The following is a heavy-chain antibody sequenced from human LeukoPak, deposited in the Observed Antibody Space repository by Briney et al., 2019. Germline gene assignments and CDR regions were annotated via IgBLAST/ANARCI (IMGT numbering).Heavy chain of an antibody. J-gene: IGHJ2*01. CDR3: ARHAKGSSSWFESYWHFDL. Sequence: SETLSLTCAVYGGSFSDYYWSWIRQSPGKGLEWVGEINYSGNINYNPSLKSRVTIDTSKNQISLKLTSVTAADTAIYYCARHAKGSSSWFESYWHFDLWGRGTLVTVSS. D-gene: IGHD6-13*01. CDR1: GGSFSDYY. V-gene: IGHV4-34*01. CDR2: INYSGNI.